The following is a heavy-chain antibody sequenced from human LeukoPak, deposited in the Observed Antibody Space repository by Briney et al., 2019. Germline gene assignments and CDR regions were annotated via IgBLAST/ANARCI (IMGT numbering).Heavy chain of an antibody. CDR3: AREGGRFFDP. Sequence: GESLKISCKGSGYTFSNYWIAWVRQMPGKGLEWMGVIYPGDSDARYSASFQGQVTFSVDKSINTVYLQWSSLKASDTATYFCAREGGRFFDPWGQGTLVTVSS. CDR2: IYPGDSDA. D-gene: IGHD3-16*01. V-gene: IGHV5-51*01. CDR1: GYTFSNYW. J-gene: IGHJ5*02.